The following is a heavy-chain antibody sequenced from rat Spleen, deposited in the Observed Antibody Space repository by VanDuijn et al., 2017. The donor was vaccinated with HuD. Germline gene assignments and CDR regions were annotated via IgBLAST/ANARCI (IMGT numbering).Heavy chain of an antibody. J-gene: IGHJ2*01. V-gene: IGHV2-70*01. CDR3: ARRNYINFDY. Sequence: QVQLMESGPGLVQPSETLSLTCTVSGFSLTNYSVSWVRQPSGKGPEWVGRVWYDGDTAYNSALKSRLSISRDASKSQVFLKMNSLQTEDTAMYFCARRNYINFDYWGQGVMVTVSS. CDR1: GFSLTNYS. CDR2: VWYDGDT. D-gene: IGHD1-1*01.